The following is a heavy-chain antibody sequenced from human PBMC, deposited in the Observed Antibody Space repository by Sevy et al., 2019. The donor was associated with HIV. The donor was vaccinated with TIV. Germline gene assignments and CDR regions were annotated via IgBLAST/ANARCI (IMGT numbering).Heavy chain of an antibody. D-gene: IGHD6-13*01. V-gene: IGHV4-61*01. CDR1: GGSVSSGNYY. CDR2: IYNSGST. CDR3: ARSRIAAADTNFDY. Sequence: SETLSLTCTVSGGSVSSGNYYWSWIRQPPGKGLEWIGYIYNSGSTNYNPSLKSRVTISVDTSKNQFSLKLSSVTAADTAVFYCARSRIAAADTNFDYWGQGTLVTVSS. J-gene: IGHJ4*02.